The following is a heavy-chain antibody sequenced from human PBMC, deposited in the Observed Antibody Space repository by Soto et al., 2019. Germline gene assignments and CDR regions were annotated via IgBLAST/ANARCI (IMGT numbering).Heavy chain of an antibody. CDR1: GGTFSSYA. CDR3: AGGPFGGQIRHVDY. V-gene: IGHV1-69*12. D-gene: IGHD3-10*01. J-gene: IGHJ4*02. Sequence: QVQLVQSGAEVKKPGSSVKVSCKASGGTFSSYAISWVRQAPGQGLEWMGGIIPIVGIANYAQKFQGGVTITADESTSAAYMALRSLRSEDTAVYYCAGGPFGGQIRHVDYWGQGTLVTVSS. CDR2: IIPIVGIA.